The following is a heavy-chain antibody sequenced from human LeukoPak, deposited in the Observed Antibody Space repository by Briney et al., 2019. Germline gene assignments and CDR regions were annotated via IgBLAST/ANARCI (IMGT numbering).Heavy chain of an antibody. CDR3: AKNHAGDSGLYEDFDS. V-gene: IGHV3-23*01. J-gene: IGHJ4*02. CDR2: IRGSGDTT. Sequence: GGSLRLSCAASGFIFSAYGMSWVRQAPGQGLEWVSAIRGSGDTTYYADSAKGRFIISRDNSKNTLYLQMNSLRVEDTAVYYCAKNHAGDSGLYEDFDSWGQGTLVTVSS. CDR1: GFIFSAYG. D-gene: IGHD3-16*01.